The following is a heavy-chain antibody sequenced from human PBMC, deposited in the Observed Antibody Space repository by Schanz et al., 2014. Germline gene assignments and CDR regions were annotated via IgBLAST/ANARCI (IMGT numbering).Heavy chain of an antibody. V-gene: IGHV3-NL1*01. CDR1: GFSFSDYG. CDR2: INSAGTT. Sequence: QVQLVESGGGVVQPGRSLRLSCAGSGFSFSDYGMHWVRQAPGRGLEWVSVINSAGTTYYADSVKGRFTFSRDSSKNTVYLQMDSLRADDTSVYYCARGRGYIIGQWGQGILVTVSS. CDR3: ARGRGYIIGQ. D-gene: IGHD3-10*01. J-gene: IGHJ4*02.